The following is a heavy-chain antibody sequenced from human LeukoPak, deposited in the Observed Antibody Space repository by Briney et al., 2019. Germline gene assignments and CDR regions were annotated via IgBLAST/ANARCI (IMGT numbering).Heavy chain of an antibody. CDR3: AKGVSSWYPPHFDY. CDR1: RFTFSSYV. V-gene: IGHV3-30*18. Sequence: GGSPRLFCAASRFTFSSYVMHWGRQAPGKGLEWVAVISYDGNNKYYAESVKGGFTISRDNPKNTLYLQMNSLRAEDTAVYYCAKGVSSWYPPHFDYWGQGTLITVSS. J-gene: IGHJ4*02. D-gene: IGHD6-13*01. CDR2: ISYDGNNK.